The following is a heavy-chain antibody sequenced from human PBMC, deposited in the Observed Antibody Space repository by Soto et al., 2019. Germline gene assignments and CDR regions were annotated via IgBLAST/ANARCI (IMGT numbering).Heavy chain of an antibody. J-gene: IGHJ5*02. CDR1: GYTFTGYY. CDR2: INPNSGGT. CDR3: ARSPGGWFDP. Sequence: SVKVSCKASGYTFTGYYMHWGRQAPGQGLEWMGWINPNSGGTNYAQKFQGRVTMTRDTSISTAYMELSRPRSDDTAVYYCARSPGGWFDPWGQGTLVTVSS. V-gene: IGHV1-2*02.